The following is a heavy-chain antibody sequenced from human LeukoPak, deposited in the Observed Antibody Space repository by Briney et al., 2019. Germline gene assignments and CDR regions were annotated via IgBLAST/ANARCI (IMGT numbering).Heavy chain of an antibody. J-gene: IGHJ4*02. CDR1: GGSFSGYY. CDR3: ARHHSSAYPFDY. V-gene: IGHV4-59*08. CDR2: VSNSGTT. D-gene: IGHD3-22*01. Sequence: SETLSLTCAVYGGSFSGYYWSWIRQSPGKGLEWIGYVSNSGTTNYRPSLRGRVTVSVDTSQNRVSLKLTSMTAADTGLYYCARHHSSAYPFDYWGQGTLVTVSS.